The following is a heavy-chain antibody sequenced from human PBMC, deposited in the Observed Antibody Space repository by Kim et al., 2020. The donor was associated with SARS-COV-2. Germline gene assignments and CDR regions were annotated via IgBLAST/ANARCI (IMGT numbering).Heavy chain of an antibody. V-gene: IGHV3-7*01. J-gene: IGHJ6*03. CDR3: ASPRWSYYYYYMDV. CDR2: IKQDGSEK. CDR1: GFTFSSYW. Sequence: GGSLRLSCAASGFTFSSYWMSWVRQAPGKGLEWVANIKQDGSEKYYVDSVKGRFTISRDNAKNSLYLQMNSLRAEDTAVYYCASPRWSYYYYYMDVWGKGTTVTVSS. D-gene: IGHD2-15*01.